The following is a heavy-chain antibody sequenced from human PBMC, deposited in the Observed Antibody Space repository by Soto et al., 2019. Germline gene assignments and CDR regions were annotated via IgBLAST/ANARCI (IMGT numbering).Heavy chain of an antibody. CDR1: GGSLSGYY. D-gene: IGHD1-26*01. J-gene: IGHJ4*02. Sequence: QVQLQQWGAGLLKPSETLSLTCAVYGGSLSGYYWSWIRQPQGNGLEWIGDINRSGSTNYIPSLKNRVIISVDTSKNQCSLKLSSVTAADTAVYYSARGLPGGAATGGQGTAVPISS. V-gene: IGHV4-34*01. CDR2: INRSGST. CDR3: ARGLPGGAAT.